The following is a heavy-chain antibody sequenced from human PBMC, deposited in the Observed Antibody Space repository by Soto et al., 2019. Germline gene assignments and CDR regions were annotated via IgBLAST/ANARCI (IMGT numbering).Heavy chain of an antibody. CDR2: ISYDGSNK. D-gene: IGHD3-10*01. CDR1: GFTFSSYG. Sequence: QVQLVESGGGVVQPGRSLRLSCAASGFTFSSYGMHWVRQAPGKGLEWVAVISYDGSNKYYADSVKGRFTISRDNSKNTLYLQMNSQRAEDTAVYYCAKDRRVRGVIGGWFDPWGQGTLVTVSS. V-gene: IGHV3-30*18. J-gene: IGHJ5*02. CDR3: AKDRRVRGVIGGWFDP.